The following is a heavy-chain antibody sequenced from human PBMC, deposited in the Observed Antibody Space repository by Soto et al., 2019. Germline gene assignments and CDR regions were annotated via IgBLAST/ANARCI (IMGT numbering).Heavy chain of an antibody. CDR2: IYYSGST. D-gene: IGHD6-6*01. CDR3: ARLGGGYSSSSL. J-gene: IGHJ4*02. V-gene: IGHV4-59*08. Sequence: QVQLQESGPGLVKPSETLSLTCTVSGGSISSYYWSWIRQPPGKGLEWIGYIYYSGSTNYNPSLKSRVTISVDTSKNQFSLKLSSVTAADTAVYYCARLGGGYSSSSLWGQGTLVTVSS. CDR1: GGSISSYY.